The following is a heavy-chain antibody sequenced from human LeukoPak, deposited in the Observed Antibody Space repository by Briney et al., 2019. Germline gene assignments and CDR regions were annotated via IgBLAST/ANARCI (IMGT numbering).Heavy chain of an antibody. CDR3: ARDAFGDFSY. CDR1: GLSFGSYW. Sequence: GGSLRLSCVASGLSFGSYWMDWVRQAPGKGLEWVANIRKDGGDIHYVDSVKGRFTISRDNAKNSVYLQMHSLRAEDTAMYYCARDAFGDFSYWGQGILATVSS. CDR2: IRKDGGDI. D-gene: IGHD3-10*01. V-gene: IGHV3-7*01. J-gene: IGHJ4*02.